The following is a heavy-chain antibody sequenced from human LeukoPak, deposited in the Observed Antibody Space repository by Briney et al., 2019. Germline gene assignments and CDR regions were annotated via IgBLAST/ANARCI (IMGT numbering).Heavy chain of an antibody. D-gene: IGHD6-6*01. J-gene: IGHJ6*03. CDR3: AKVAAPIYYYYMDV. CDR2: ISYDGSNK. V-gene: IGHV3-30*04. CDR1: GFTFSSYA. Sequence: GGSLRLSCAASGFTFSSYAMHWVRQAPGKGLEWAAVISYDGSNKYYADSVKGRFTISRDNSKNTLYLQMNSLRAEDTAVYYCAKVAAPIYYYYMDVWGKGTTVTVSS.